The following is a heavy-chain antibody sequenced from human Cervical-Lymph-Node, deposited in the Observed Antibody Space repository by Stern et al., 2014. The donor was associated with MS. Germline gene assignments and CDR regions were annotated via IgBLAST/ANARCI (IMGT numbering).Heavy chain of an antibody. CDR2: IADTGRT. D-gene: IGHD4-11*01. CDR1: GGSISSSYY. Sequence: QVQLQESGPGLVKPSETLSRTCTVSGGSISSSYYWGWIRQSSGKGLEWIGSIADTGRTFYNPSLKSRVTISVDPPNTQFSLKLSSVTAADTAVYYCVRQVTVRSRFDYWGQGTLVTVSS. V-gene: IGHV4-39*01. J-gene: IGHJ4*02. CDR3: VRQVTVRSRFDY.